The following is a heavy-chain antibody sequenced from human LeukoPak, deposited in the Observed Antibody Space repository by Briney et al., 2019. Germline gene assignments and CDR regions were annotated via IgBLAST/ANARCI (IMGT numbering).Heavy chain of an antibody. CDR1: GYTFTGYY. D-gene: IGHD1-26*01. CDR3: AGGIGRYSSSYFDF. J-gene: IGHJ4*02. V-gene: IGHV1-2*02. Sequence: ASVKVSCKTSGYTFTGYYMHWVRQAPGQGLEWMGWINPNSGDTKYAQSVQGRVTMTRDTSISTIYMELSRLRSDDTAVYYCAGGIGRYSSSYFDFWGQGTLVTVSS. CDR2: INPNSGDT.